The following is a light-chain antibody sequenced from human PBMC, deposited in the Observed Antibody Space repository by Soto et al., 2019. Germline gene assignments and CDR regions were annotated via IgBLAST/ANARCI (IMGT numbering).Light chain of an antibody. J-gene: IGKJ5*01. CDR1: QSVSSY. Sequence: EIVLTQSPATLSFSPGERATLSCRASQSVSSYLAWYQQKPGQAPRLLIYDASNGDTGIPARFSDSGSGTDFALTISSLEPEDFAVYYCQQRSNWPPITFGQGTRQEIK. V-gene: IGKV3-11*01. CDR3: QQRSNWPPIT. CDR2: DAS.